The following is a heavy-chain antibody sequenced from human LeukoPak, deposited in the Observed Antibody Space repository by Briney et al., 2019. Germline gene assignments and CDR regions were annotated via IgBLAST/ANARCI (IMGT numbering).Heavy chain of an antibody. D-gene: IGHD5-18*01. CDR3: ARQYSYGALLDY. Sequence: SETLSLTCTVSGGSISSGSYYWSWIRQPAGKGLEWIGRIYTSGSTNYNPSLKSRVTISVDTSKNQFSLKLSSVTAADTAVYYCARQYSYGALLDYWGQGTVVTVSS. CDR1: GGSISSGSYY. V-gene: IGHV4-61*02. J-gene: IGHJ4*02. CDR2: IYTSGST.